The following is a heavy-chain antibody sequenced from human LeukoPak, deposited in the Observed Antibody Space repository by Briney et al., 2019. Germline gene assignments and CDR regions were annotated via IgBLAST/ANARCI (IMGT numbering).Heavy chain of an antibody. V-gene: IGHV4-34*01. Sequence: SETLSLTCAVYGGSFSGYYWSWIRQPPGKGLEWIGEINHSGSTNYNPSLKSRVTISVDTSKNQFSLKLSSVTAADTAVYYCARFPPYYGYYYMDVWGKGTTVTISS. CDR2: INHSGST. J-gene: IGHJ6*03. CDR1: GGSFSGYY. CDR3: ARFPPYYGYYYMDV.